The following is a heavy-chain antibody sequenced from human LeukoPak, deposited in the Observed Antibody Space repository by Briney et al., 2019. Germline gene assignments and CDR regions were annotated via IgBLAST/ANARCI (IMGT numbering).Heavy chain of an antibody. D-gene: IGHD6-19*01. CDR1: GGSISSYY. CDR2: IYYSGST. CDR3: AKRLYSSGWSGLDY. J-gene: IGHJ4*02. V-gene: IGHV4-59*08. Sequence: SETLSLTCTVSGGSISSYYWSWIRQPPGKGLEWIGYIYYSGSTNYNPSLKSRVTISVDTSKNQFSLKLSSVTAADTAVYYCAKRLYSSGWSGLDYWGQGTLVTVSS.